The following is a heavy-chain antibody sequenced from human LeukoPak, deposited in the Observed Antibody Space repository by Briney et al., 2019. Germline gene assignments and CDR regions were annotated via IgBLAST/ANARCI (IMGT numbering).Heavy chain of an antibody. Sequence: ASVKVSCKASGYTFTNYDINWVRQATGQGLEWLGWMNPNSGNTGFAQKFQGRVTMTEDTSTDTAYMELSSLRSEDTAVYYCASISGSYGGAGVPDIWGQGTMVTVSS. CDR3: ASISGSYGGAGVPDI. V-gene: IGHV1-8*02. CDR1: GYTFTNYD. D-gene: IGHD1-26*01. J-gene: IGHJ3*02. CDR2: MNPNSGNT.